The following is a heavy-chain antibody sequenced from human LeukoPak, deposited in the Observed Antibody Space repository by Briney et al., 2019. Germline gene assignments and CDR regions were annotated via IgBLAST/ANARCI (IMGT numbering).Heavy chain of an antibody. J-gene: IGHJ4*02. V-gene: IGHV1-69*04. CDR3: AREPAAGNWGFDY. CDR1: GGTFSSYA. Sequence: ASVKVSCKASGGTFSSYAISWVRQAPGQGLEWMGRIIPILGIANYAQKFQGRVTITADKSTSTAYMELSSLRSEDTAVYYCAREPAAGNWGFDYWGQGTLXTVSS. D-gene: IGHD6-13*01. CDR2: IIPILGIA.